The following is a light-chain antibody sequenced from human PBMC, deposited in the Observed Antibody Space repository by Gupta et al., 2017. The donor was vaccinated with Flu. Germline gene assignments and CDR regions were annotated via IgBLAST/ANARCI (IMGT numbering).Light chain of an antibody. CDR2: SNN. V-gene: IGLV1-44*01. CDR1: SSKIGSNY. CDR3: AAWDDSRNAWV. J-gene: IGLJ3*02. Sequence: RVTMSCSGSSSKIGSNYGNWYQHLPGAAPKLLIYSNNKRPSGVPGRFSGSKSGTSVALAIXGXQAEDEXDYYCAAWDDSRNAWVFGGGTKLTVL.